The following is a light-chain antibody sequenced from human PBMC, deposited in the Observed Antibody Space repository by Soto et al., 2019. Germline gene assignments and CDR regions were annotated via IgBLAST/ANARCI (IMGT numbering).Light chain of an antibody. CDR2: GAS. Sequence: EIVLTQSPGTLSLSPGERAALPCRASQSVSSSYLAWYQQKPGQAPRLLIYGASSRATGIPDRFSGSGSGTDFTLTISRLEPDDFAVYYCQQYGSSPLTFGGGTKVDIK. J-gene: IGKJ4*01. CDR3: QQYGSSPLT. CDR1: QSVSSSY. V-gene: IGKV3-20*01.